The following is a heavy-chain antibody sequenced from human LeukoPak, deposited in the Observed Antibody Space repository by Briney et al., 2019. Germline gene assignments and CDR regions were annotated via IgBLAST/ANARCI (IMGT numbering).Heavy chain of an antibody. J-gene: IGHJ5*02. D-gene: IGHD3-3*01. V-gene: IGHV4-4*07. CDR3: ARVKRGANYDFWSGLNWFDP. Sequence: SETLSLTCTVSGGSISSYYWSWIRQPAGKGLEWIRRIYTSGSTNYNPSLKSRVTMSVDTSKNQFSLKLSSATAADTAVYYCARVKRGANYDFWSGLNWFDPWGQGTVVTVSS. CDR1: GGSISSYY. CDR2: IYTSGST.